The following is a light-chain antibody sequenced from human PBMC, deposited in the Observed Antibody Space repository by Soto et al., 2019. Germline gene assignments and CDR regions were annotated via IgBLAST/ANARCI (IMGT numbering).Light chain of an antibody. CDR1: QSVSSGH. J-gene: IGKJ1*01. Sequence: DIGLTQSPCTLSLSPGERASLSCRASQSVSSGHLAWYQQKPGQAPRLLIYGASSRATGIPDRFSGSGSGTDFTLTISRLEPEDYAVYYCQQYGHSLWTFGQGTKVDIK. CDR2: GAS. CDR3: QQYGHSLWT. V-gene: IGKV3-20*01.